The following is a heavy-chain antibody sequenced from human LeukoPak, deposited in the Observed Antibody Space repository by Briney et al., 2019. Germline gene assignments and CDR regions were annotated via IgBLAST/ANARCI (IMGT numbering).Heavy chain of an antibody. CDR1: GGSFSGYY. CDR3: ASFSSVGSYYWFDP. CDR2: INHSGST. V-gene: IGHV4-34*01. J-gene: IGHJ5*02. Sequence: SETLSLTCAVYGGSFSGYYWIWIRQPPGKGRECIGEINHSGSTNSNPSLKRRGTISVDTSKNQFSLKLSSVTAADTAVYYCASFSSVGSYYWFDPWGQGTLVTVSS. D-gene: IGHD1-26*01.